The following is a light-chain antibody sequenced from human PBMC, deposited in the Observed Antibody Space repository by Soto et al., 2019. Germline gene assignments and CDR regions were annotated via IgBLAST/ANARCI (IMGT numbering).Light chain of an antibody. J-gene: IGLJ1*01. CDR3: GSWDSSLSAYV. V-gene: IGLV1-51*01. CDR1: SSNIGGNS. Sequence: VLTQPPSVSAAPGQKVTISCSGSSSNIGGNSVSWYQQLPGTAPKLLIYGDNKRPSGIPDRFSGSKSGTSATLGITGFQTGDEADYYCGSWDSSLSAYVFGTGTKVTVL. CDR2: GDN.